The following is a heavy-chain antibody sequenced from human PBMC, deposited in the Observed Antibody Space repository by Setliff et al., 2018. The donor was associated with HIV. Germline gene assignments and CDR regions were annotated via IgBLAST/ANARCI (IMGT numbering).Heavy chain of an antibody. CDR2: ISVYNGNT. V-gene: IGHV1-18*01. J-gene: IGHJ6*03. CDR3: ARTPRIMVTLKGEYYYYYMDV. D-gene: IGHD2-8*01. CDR1: GYTFSDYG. Sequence: VRVSCKTSGYTFSDYGITWVRQAPGQGLEWMGWISVYNGNTNYAQKFQGRLSMSTASSTSTANMFLRSLRYDDTAVYYCARTPRIMVTLKGEYYYYYMDVWGKGTTVTVSS.